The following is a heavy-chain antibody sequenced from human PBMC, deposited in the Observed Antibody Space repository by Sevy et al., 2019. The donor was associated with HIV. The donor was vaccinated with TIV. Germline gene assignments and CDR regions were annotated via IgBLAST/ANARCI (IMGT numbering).Heavy chain of an antibody. CDR2: IYYSGST. Sequence: SETLSLTCTVSGGSIGSSSYYWGWIRQPPGKGLEWIGSIYYSGSTYYNPSLKSRVTISVDTSKNQFSLKLSSVTAADTAVYYCARQAPVEQWLVDYWGQGTLVTVSS. D-gene: IGHD6-19*01. J-gene: IGHJ4*02. CDR3: ARQAPVEQWLVDY. V-gene: IGHV4-39*01. CDR1: GGSIGSSSYY.